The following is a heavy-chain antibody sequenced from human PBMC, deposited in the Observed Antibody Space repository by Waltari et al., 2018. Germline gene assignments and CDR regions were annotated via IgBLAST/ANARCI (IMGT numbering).Heavy chain of an antibody. CDR3: AKDRERTQYYFDY. J-gene: IGHJ4*02. CDR2: ISGSGGST. D-gene: IGHD1-26*01. CDR1: GFTFSSYA. V-gene: IGHV3-23*01. Sequence: EVQLLESGGGLVQPGGSLRLSCAASGFTFSSYAMRWVRPAPGKGLEWVSAISGSGGSTYYADSVKGRFTISRDNSKNTLYLQMNSLRAEDTAVYYCAKDRERTQYYFDYWGQGTLVTVSS.